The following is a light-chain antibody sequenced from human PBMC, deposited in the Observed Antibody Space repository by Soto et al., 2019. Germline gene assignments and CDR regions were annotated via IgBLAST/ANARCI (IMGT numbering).Light chain of an antibody. CDR3: QQYYRPLT. CDR1: QSVLYSSNNKNY. J-gene: IGKJ1*01. CDR2: WAS. Sequence: DIVMTQSPDSLAVSLGERATINCKSSQSVLYSSNNKNYLSWYQQKPGQRPKLLIYWASARKSGVPDRCSGSGSGADFPLTISSLQAEYVAVYYCQQYYRPLTFGQGTKVEIK. V-gene: IGKV4-1*01.